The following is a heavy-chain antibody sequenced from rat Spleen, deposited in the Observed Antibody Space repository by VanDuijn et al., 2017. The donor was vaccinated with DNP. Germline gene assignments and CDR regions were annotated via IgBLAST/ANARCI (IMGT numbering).Heavy chain of an antibody. J-gene: IGHJ2*01. Sequence: EVQLEESGGGLVLPGRSLTLSCEASGFTFSDHYMAWVRQAPTKGLEWVATINTGGDNTYYRGSVRGRVTISRDDAKNTLYLQMDSLRSEDTATYYCARPDDWGQGVMVTVSS. V-gene: IGHV5-25*01. CDR3: ARPDD. CDR2: INTGGDNT. CDR1: GFTFSDHY.